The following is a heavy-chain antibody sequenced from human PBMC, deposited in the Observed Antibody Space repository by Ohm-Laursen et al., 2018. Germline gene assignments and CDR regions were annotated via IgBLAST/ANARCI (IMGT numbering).Heavy chain of an antibody. Sequence: GTLSLTCTVSGGSITNYYWSWIRQPPGKGLEWIGYIYYTGSTDYNPSLKSRVTISIETSKNQFSLWLSSVTAADTAVYYCARLSGGHWGQGALVTVSS. CDR2: IYYTGST. CDR1: GGSITNYY. J-gene: IGHJ4*02. D-gene: IGHD3-10*01. CDR3: ARLSGGH. V-gene: IGHV4-59*01.